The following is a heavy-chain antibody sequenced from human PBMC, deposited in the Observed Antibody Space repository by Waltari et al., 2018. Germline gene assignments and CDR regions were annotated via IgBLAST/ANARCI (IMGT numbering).Heavy chain of an antibody. V-gene: IGHV1-69*13. CDR1: GGTFSSYA. D-gene: IGHD5-12*01. CDR3: ARSVDIVATITTRIADI. J-gene: IGHJ3*02. Sequence: QVQLVQSGAEVKKPGSSVKVSCKASGGTFSSYAISWVRQAPGQGLEWMGGIIPIFGTANYAQKFQGRVTMTADESTSTAYMELSSLRSEDTAVYYCARSVDIVATITTRIADIWGQGTMVTVSS. CDR2: IIPIFGTA.